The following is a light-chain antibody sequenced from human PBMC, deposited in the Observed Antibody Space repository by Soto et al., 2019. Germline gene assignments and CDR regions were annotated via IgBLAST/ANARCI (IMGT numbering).Light chain of an antibody. CDR1: QSISNF. CDR3: QQSYSPFLT. J-gene: IGKJ5*01. V-gene: IGKV1-39*01. Sequence: DIQMTQSPSSLYASVGDGVTITCRASQSISNFLNWYQHKPGKAPKLLIFAASSLQSGVPSRFSGSGSGTAFTLTISSLQPEDFATYHCQQSYSPFLTFGQGTRLEIK. CDR2: AAS.